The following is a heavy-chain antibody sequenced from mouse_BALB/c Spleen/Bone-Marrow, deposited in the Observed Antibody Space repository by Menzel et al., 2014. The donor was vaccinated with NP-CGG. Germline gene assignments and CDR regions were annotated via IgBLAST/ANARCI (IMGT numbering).Heavy chain of an antibody. CDR3: ARGYYGYDGAWFTY. J-gene: IGHJ3*01. CDR2: IHYSGTT. V-gene: IGHV3-1*02. Sequence: EVKVVESGPDLVKPSQSLSLTCTVTGYPITSGYSCHWIRQFPGNKLEWMGYIHYSGTTNYNPSLKSRFSITRDTSKNQFFLQLNSVTTEDTATYYCARGYYGYDGAWFTYWGQGTLVTVSA. CDR1: GYPITSGYS. D-gene: IGHD2-2*01.